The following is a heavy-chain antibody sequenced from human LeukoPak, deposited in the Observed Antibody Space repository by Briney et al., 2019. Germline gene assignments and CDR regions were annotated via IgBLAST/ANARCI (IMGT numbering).Heavy chain of an antibody. CDR3: AKDHEQWLTYFDY. CDR1: GFIFNSYS. Sequence: GGSLGLSCAVSGFIFNSYSMNWVRQAPGKGLEWVSSISSSTSYIYYADSVKGRFTISRDNSKSTLYLQINSLRAEDTAIYYCAKDHEQWLTYFDYWGQGTLVTVSS. J-gene: IGHJ4*02. D-gene: IGHD6-19*01. CDR2: ISSSTSYI. V-gene: IGHV3-21*04.